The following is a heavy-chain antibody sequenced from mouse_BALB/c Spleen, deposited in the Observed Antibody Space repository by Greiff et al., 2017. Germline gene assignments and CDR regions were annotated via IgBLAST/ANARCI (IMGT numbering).Heavy chain of an antibody. CDR1: GFTFTDYY. CDR2: IRNKANDYTT. V-gene: IGHV7-3*02. J-gene: IGHJ2*01. D-gene: IGHD2-3*01. Sequence: EVNVVESGGGLVQPGGSLRLSCATSGFTFTDYYMSWVRQPPGKALEWLGFIRNKANDYTTEYSASVKGRFTISRDNSQSILYLQMNTLRAEDSATYYCARDPDGYWHYFDYWGQGTTLTVSS. CDR3: ARDPDGYWHYFDY.